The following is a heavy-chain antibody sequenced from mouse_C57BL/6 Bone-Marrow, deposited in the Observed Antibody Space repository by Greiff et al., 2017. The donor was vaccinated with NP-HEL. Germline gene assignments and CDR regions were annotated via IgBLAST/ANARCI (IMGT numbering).Heavy chain of an antibody. J-gene: IGHJ4*01. CDR3: ARPHYYAMDY. CDR1: GYTFTSYW. CDR2: IHPNSGST. V-gene: IGHV1-64*01. Sequence: QVQLKQPGAELVKPGASVKLSCKASGYTFTSYWMHWVKQRPGQGLEWIGMIHPNSGSTNYNEKFKSKATLTVDKSSSTAYMQLSSLTSEDSAVYYCARPHYYAMDYWGQGTSATVSS.